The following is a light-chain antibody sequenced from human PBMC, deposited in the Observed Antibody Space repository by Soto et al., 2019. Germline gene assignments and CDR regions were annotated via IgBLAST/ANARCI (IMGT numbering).Light chain of an antibody. CDR1: SSDVGGYNY. Sequence: QSALTQPASVSGSPGQSITISCTGTSSDVGGYNYVSWYQQHRGKAPKLMIYDVSNRPSGVSNRFSGSKSGNTASLTISGLQAEDEADYYCSSYTSSSTPVFGGGTKLTVL. CDR2: DVS. CDR3: SSYTSSSTPV. J-gene: IGLJ2*01. V-gene: IGLV2-14*01.